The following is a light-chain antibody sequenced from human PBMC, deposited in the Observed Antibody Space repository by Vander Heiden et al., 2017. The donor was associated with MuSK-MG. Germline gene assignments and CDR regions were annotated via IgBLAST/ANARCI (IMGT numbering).Light chain of an antibody. V-gene: IGLV1-40*01. Sequence: QSVLTQPPSVSRDVGHWVTISCTGSSSNIGAGSDVHLYQQSLRTAPNLLIYDDSNRPSGVPDRFSGSKSGTSASLAITGLQAEDEADYYCQSYDSSLSGYVVFGGGTKLTVL. CDR3: QSYDSSLSGYVV. J-gene: IGLJ2*01. CDR2: DDS. CDR1: SSNIGAGSD.